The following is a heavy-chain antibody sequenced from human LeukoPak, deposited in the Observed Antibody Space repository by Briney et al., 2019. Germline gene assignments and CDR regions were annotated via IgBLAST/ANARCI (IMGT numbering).Heavy chain of an antibody. CDR3: ARSSTGNFDY. CDR2: INHSGST. J-gene: IGHJ4*02. CDR1: GGSFSGYY. V-gene: IGHV4-34*01. Sequence: SETLSLTCAVHGGSFSGYYWSWIRQPPGKGLEWIGEINHSGSTNYNPSLKSRVTMSVDTSKNQFSLKLSSVTAADTAVYYCARSSTGNFDYWGQGTLVTVSS. D-gene: IGHD3-10*01.